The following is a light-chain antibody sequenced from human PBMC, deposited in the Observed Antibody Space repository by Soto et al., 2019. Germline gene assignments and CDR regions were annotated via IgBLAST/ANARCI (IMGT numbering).Light chain of an antibody. Sequence: EIVMTQSPATLSVSPGERATLSCRASQTVSSNLAWYQQKPGLAPRLLIYGASTRATGTPARFSGSGSGTECTLTISSLQSEDFAVYYCQQYNNWPRTFGQGTKVEIK. J-gene: IGKJ1*01. CDR1: QTVSSN. V-gene: IGKV3-15*01. CDR2: GAS. CDR3: QQYNNWPRT.